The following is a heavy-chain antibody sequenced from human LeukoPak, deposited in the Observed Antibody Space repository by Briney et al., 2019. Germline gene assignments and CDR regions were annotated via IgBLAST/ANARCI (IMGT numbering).Heavy chain of an antibody. CDR1: GYSFTSYW. V-gene: IGHV5-51*01. CDR3: ARHKIHSGYDYVLQYYFDY. D-gene: IGHD5-12*01. Sequence: GESLRISCKSSGYSFTSYWIGWVRQMPGKGLDWMGFIYPGDSETRCSPSFQGQVTISADKSISTAYLQWSSLKASDTAMYYCARHKIHSGYDYVLQYYFDYWGQGTLVTVSS. CDR2: IYPGDSET. J-gene: IGHJ4*02.